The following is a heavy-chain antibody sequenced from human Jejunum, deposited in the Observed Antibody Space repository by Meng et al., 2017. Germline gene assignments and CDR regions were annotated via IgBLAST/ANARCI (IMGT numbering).Heavy chain of an antibody. CDR3: ERVSSRKVIVTS. V-gene: IGHV4-31*03. D-gene: IGHD3-16*02. CDR2: IHYTGNA. CDR1: GDSISSAGFY. J-gene: IGHJ5*02. Sequence: TLALTCSVSGDSISSAGFYWSWSRQHPGRGLEWVGYIHYTGNAYYNPSLKSRVAISVETSENQFSLQLNSVTAGDTAVYYCERVSSRKVIVTSWGPGMLVTVSS.